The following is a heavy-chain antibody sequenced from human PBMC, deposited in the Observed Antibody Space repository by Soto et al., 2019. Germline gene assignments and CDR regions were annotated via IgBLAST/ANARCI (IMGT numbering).Heavy chain of an antibody. V-gene: IGHV3-30-3*01. CDR3: ARDHSGSYGY. D-gene: IGHD1-26*01. CDR1: GFTFSSYA. Sequence: GGSLRLSCAASGFTFSSYAMHWVRQAPGKGLEWVAVISYDGSNKYYADSVKGRFTISRDNSKNTLYLQMNSLRAEDTAVYYCARDHSGSYGYWGQGTLVTVSS. CDR2: ISYDGSNK. J-gene: IGHJ4*02.